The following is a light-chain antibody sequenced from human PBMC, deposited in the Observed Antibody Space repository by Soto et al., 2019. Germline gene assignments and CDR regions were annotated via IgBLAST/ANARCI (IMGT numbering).Light chain of an antibody. J-gene: IGKJ2*01. CDR3: QQYGSSPLYT. Sequence: EIVLTQSPGTLSLSPGERATLSCRASQSVSSSYLAWYQQKPGQAPRLLIYGASSRATGIPDRFSGSGSGTDFTRTISRLEPEDLAVYYCQQYGSSPLYTFGQWTKLEIK. V-gene: IGKV3-20*01. CDR2: GAS. CDR1: QSVSSSY.